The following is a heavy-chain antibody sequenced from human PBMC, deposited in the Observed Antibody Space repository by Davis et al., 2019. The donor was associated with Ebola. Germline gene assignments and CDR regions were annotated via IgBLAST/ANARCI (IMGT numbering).Heavy chain of an antibody. V-gene: IGHV3-74*01. J-gene: IGHJ6*02. CDR3: AGSSDVKPLFQHGFDV. Sequence: PGGSLRLSCVASGFRFSSSWMHWIRQIPGKGLVWVGHINSGGSYTYYAESVKGRFTISRDDTRNTVFLQMTILRPEDTGVYSCAGSSDVKPLFQHGFDVWGQGTTVTVSS. CDR2: INSGGSYT. D-gene: IGHD3-10*01. CDR1: GFRFSSSW.